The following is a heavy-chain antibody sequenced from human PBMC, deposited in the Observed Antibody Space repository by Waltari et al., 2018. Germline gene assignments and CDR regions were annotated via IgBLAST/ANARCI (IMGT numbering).Heavy chain of an antibody. CDR2: SIPIFGTA. J-gene: IGHJ5*02. CDR3: ARVITMVRGVITGWFDP. Sequence: QVQLVQSGAEVKKPGSSVKVSCKASGGTFSSYAISWVRQAPGQGLEWMGGSIPIFGTANYAQKFQGRVTITADKSTSTAYMELSSLRSEDTAVYYCARVITMVRGVITGWFDPWGQGTLVTVSS. V-gene: IGHV1-69*14. D-gene: IGHD3-10*01. CDR1: GGTFSSYA.